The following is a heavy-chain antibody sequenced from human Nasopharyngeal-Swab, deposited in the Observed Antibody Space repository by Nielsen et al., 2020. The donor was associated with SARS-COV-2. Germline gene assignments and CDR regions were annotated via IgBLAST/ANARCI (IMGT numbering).Heavy chain of an antibody. V-gene: IGHV3-21*01. CDR3: ARDSPRSGKNDY. CDR2: ISSSSYI. Sequence: GESLKISCAASGFTFSSYSMNWVRQAPGKGLEWVSSISSSSYIYYADSVKGRFTISRDNAKNSLYLQMNSLRAEDTAVYYCARDSPRSGKNDYWGQGTLVTVSS. D-gene: IGHD1-14*01. J-gene: IGHJ4*02. CDR1: GFTFSSYS.